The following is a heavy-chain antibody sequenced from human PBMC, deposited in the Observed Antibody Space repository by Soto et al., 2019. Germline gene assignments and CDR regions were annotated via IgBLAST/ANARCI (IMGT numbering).Heavy chain of an antibody. CDR2: IKGDGSEK. Sequence: LRLSCVASGLTFTSYGMSLVRQAPWKGLEWVANIKGDGSEKRYVDSVKGRLTISRDNAKNSVYLQMNSLRVEDTALYYCGRDEVRNGVGVWGQGTTVTVSS. J-gene: IGHJ6*02. CDR3: GRDEVRNGVGV. CDR1: GLTFTSYG. V-gene: IGHV3-7*01.